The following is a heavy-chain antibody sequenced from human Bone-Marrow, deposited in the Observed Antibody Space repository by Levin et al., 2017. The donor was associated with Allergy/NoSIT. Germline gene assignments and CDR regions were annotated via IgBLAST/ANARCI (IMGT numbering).Heavy chain of an antibody. CDR1: GYRFNDYN. D-gene: IGHD6-13*01. V-gene: IGHV1-2*02. J-gene: IGHJ5*02. Sequence: ASVKVSCTASGYRFNDYNIDWVRQAPGQGPVWMGNINPASGATNYAQMFQDRVTMTRDTSLSTVYMELRSLKSDDTAVYYCARGGYSSSWDSNNWFAPWGQGTLVTVSS. CDR2: INPASGAT. CDR3: ARGGYSSSWDSNNWFAP.